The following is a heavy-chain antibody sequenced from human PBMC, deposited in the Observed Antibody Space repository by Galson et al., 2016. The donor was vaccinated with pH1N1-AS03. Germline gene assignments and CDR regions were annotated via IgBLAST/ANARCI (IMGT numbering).Heavy chain of an antibody. CDR2: IYPGDSDT. CDR1: GPIFANYW. D-gene: IGHD6-6*01. J-gene: IGHJ6*02. V-gene: IGHV5-51*01. Sequence: QSGAEVKKPGESLKISCKGSGPIFANYWIGWVRQTPGKGLEWMGLIYPGDSDTRYSPSFPGQVTISADKSLSTAYLQWSSLKASDTAMYYCASSRIAAHTYYYHGIDVWGQGTTVTVSS. CDR3: ASSRIAAHTYYYHGIDV.